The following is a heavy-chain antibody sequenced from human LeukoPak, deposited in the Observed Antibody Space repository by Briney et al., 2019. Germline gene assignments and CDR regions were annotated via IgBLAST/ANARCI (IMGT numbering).Heavy chain of an antibody. D-gene: IGHD3-3*01. V-gene: IGHV4-61*02. Sequence: SQTLSLTCTVSGGSISSGSYYWSWIRQPAGKGLEWIGRIYTSGSTNYNPSLKSRVTISVDTSKNQFSLKLGSVTAADTAVYYCARDGVWSGYLWFDPWGQGTLVTVSS. CDR3: ARDGVWSGYLWFDP. CDR2: IYTSGST. CDR1: GGSISSGSYY. J-gene: IGHJ5*02.